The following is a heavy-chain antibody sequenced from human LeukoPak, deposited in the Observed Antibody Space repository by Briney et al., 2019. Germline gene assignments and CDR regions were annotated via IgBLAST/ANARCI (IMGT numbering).Heavy chain of an antibody. D-gene: IGHD1-26*01. J-gene: IGHJ4*02. CDR1: GGSISSSSHY. V-gene: IGHV4-39*01. Sequence: PSETLSLTCTVSGGSISSSSHYWGWIRQPPGKGLEWIGSIYYSGSTYYNPSLKSRVTISVDTSKNQFSLKLSSVAAADTAVYYCARHDAGGSYYYDYFDYWGQGTLVTVSS. CDR2: IYYSGST. CDR3: ARHDAGGSYYYDYFDY.